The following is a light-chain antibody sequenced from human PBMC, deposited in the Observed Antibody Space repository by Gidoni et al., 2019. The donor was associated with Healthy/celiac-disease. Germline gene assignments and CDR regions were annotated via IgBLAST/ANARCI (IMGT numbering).Light chain of an antibody. V-gene: IGKV1-5*03. Sequence: DIQMTPSPSTLSASLVDRVTITCRASQSISSWLAWYQQKPGKAPKLLIYKASSLESGVPSRFSGSGSGTEFTLTISSLQPDDFATYYCQQYNSYPWTFGQGTKVEIK. J-gene: IGKJ1*01. CDR3: QQYNSYPWT. CDR2: KAS. CDR1: QSISSW.